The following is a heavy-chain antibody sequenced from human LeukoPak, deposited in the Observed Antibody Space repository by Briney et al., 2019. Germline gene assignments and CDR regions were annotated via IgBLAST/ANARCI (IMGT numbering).Heavy chain of an antibody. D-gene: IGHD3-3*01. CDR3: ATDGGPFDH. V-gene: IGHV3-23*01. CDR1: GFTFSSYA. CDR2: IYADGYT. Sequence: GGSLRLSCAASGFTFSSYAMSWVRQAPGKGLEWVSAIYADGYTRDAASVKGRFSISRDNTRNSQYLQMNSLRVEDTAMYYCATDGGPFDHWGQGILVTVSS. J-gene: IGHJ4*02.